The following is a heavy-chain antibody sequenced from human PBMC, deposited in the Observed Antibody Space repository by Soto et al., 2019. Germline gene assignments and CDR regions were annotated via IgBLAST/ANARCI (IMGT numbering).Heavy chain of an antibody. CDR3: ASLVVVDATAGFFDY. CDR1: GGTFSSYA. V-gene: IGHV1-69*06. J-gene: IGHJ4*02. Sequence: GASVKVSCKASGGTFSSYAISWVRQAPGQGLEWMGGIIPIFGTANYAQKFQGRVTITADKSTSTAYMELSSLRSEDTAVYYCASLVVVDATAGFFDYWGQGTLVTVSS. D-gene: IGHD2-15*01. CDR2: IIPIFGTA.